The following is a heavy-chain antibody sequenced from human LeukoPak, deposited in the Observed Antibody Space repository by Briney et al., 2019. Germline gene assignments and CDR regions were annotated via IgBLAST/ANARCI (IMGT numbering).Heavy chain of an antibody. CDR1: GSTFSDYY. D-gene: IGHD5-24*01. CDR2: ISSSGSTI. Sequence: GGSLRLSCAASGSTFSDYYMSWIHQAPGKGLEWVSYISSSGSTIYYADSVRGRFTISRDNAKNSLYLQMNSLRAEDTAVYYCARDPDGYNYFDYWGQGTLVTVSS. CDR3: ARDPDGYNYFDY. V-gene: IGHV3-11*01. J-gene: IGHJ4*02.